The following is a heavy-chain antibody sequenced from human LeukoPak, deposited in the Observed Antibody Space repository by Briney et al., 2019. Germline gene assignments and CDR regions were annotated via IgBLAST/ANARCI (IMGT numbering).Heavy chain of an antibody. J-gene: IGHJ5*01. CDR2: INPNSGGA. Sequence: SVKVSCKASGYTFSDCYIYWVRQAPGQGLEWMGWINPNSGGALYAQKFQGRVTMTRDTSISTAYMELSRLRSDDTAVYYCTRTEVEAVIDSWGQGTLVTVSS. CDR1: GYTFSDCY. CDR3: TRTEVEAVIDS. V-gene: IGHV1-2*02. D-gene: IGHD2-15*01.